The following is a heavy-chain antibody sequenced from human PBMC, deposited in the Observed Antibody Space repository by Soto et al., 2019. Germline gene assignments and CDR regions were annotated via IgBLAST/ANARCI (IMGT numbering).Heavy chain of an antibody. CDR2: ISGSGSST. D-gene: IGHD3-9*01. J-gene: IGHJ4*02. V-gene: IGHV3-23*01. Sequence: GGSLRLSCAASGFPLRSYAMSWVRQAPGKGLDWVSAISGSGSSTYYADSVKGRFTISRDNSKNTLYLQMNSLRAEDTAVYYSAKAVGILTGYYYYFDYWGQGSQVTVSS. CDR3: AKAVGILTGYYYYFDY. CDR1: GFPLRSYA.